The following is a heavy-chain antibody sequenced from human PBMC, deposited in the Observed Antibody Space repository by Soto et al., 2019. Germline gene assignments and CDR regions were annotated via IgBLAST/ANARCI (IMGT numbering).Heavy chain of an antibody. Sequence: HPGGSLRLSCAASGFTFSSYYMHWVRQAPGKGLVWVSRINSAGSRTAYADSVKGRFTISRDNAKNTLYLQMNNLRAEDTAVYYCAASIAAGGGGWGQGTLVTVSS. J-gene: IGHJ4*02. V-gene: IGHV3-74*01. CDR1: GFTFSSYY. CDR2: INSAGSRT. CDR3: AASIAAGGGG. D-gene: IGHD6-13*01.